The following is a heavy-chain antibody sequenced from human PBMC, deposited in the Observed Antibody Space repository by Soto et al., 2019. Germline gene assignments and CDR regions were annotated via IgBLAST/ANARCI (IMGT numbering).Heavy chain of an antibody. CDR2: ISGSGGST. D-gene: IGHD1-26*01. J-gene: IGHJ4*02. CDR3: ARRGSGSYYDY. V-gene: IGHV3-23*01. CDR1: GFTFSSYA. Sequence: GGSLRLSCAASGFTFSSYAMRWVRQAPVKGLEWVSAISGSGGSTYYADSVKGRFAISRDNSKNTLYLQMNSLRAEDTAVYYCARRGSGSYYDYWGQGTLVTVSS.